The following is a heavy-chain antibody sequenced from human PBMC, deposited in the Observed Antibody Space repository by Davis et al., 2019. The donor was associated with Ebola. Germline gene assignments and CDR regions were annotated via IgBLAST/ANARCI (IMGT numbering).Heavy chain of an antibody. Sequence: SVKVSCKASGYTFTSYYMHWVRQAPGQGLEWMGGIIPIFGTANYAQKFQGRVTITADESTSTAYMELSSLRSEDTAVYYCARGWWELLFSAAFDIWGQGTMVTVSS. D-gene: IGHD1-26*01. V-gene: IGHV1-69*13. CDR2: IIPIFGTA. J-gene: IGHJ3*02. CDR3: ARGWWELLFSAAFDI. CDR1: GYTFTSYY.